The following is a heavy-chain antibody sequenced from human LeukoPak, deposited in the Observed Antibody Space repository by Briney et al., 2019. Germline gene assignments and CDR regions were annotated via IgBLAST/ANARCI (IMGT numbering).Heavy chain of an antibody. V-gene: IGHV3-23*01. J-gene: IGHJ4*02. CDR2: ISGSGGST. D-gene: IGHD3-22*01. CDR1: GFTFSNYA. Sequence: PGGSLRLSCAASGFTFSNYAMNWVRQAPGKGLEWVSSISGSGGSTHYADSVKGRFTISRDNSKNTLYVQVNSLGTEDTAAYYCAKGSYYDSSGSFYFDYWGQGTLVTVSS. CDR3: AKGSYYDSSGSFYFDY.